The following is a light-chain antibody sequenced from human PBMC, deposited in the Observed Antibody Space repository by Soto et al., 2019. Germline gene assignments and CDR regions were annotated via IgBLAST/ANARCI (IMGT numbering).Light chain of an antibody. J-gene: IGKJ4*02. CDR2: SAS. CDR1: QSISRY. CDR3: QQNYGTPNT. V-gene: IGKV1-39*01. Sequence: DIQMTQSQSSLSASVGDRVTITCRASQSISRYLNWHQQKPGEAPKLLISSASTLQGGGPARFSGSGSGTDFTLTISSLQHEDVATYYCQQNYGTPNTFGGGTKVAIK.